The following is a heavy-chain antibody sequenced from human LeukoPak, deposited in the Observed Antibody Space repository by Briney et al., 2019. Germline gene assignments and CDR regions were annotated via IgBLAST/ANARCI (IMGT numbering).Heavy chain of an antibody. Sequence: GSLRLSCAASGFTFSNAWMSWVRQAPGKGLEWVGRIKSKTDGGTTDYAAPVKGRFTISRDDSKNTLYLQMNSLKSEDTAVYYCSTDQGYGSGSYYWFDPWGQGTLVTVSS. V-gene: IGHV3-15*01. J-gene: IGHJ5*02. D-gene: IGHD3-10*01. CDR3: STDQGYGSGSYYWFDP. CDR1: GFTFSNAW. CDR2: IKSKTDGGTT.